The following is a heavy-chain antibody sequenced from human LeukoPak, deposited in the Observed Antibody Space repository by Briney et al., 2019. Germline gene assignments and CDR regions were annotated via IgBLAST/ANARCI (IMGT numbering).Heavy chain of an antibody. CDR2: ISAYNGNA. V-gene: IGHV1-18*01. CDR3: ARGLPKTTVWDYYYGMDV. J-gene: IGHJ6*02. Sequence: GASVKVSCKASGYTFTSYGINWVRQAPGQGLEWMGWISAYNGNANYAQKLQGRVTMTTDTSTSTAYMELRSLRSDDTAVYYCARGLPKTTVWDYYYGMDVWGQGTTVTVSS. D-gene: IGHD4-17*01. CDR1: GYTFTSYG.